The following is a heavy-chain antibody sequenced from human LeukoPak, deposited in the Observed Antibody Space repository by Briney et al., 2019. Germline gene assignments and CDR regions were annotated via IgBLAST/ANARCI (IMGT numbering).Heavy chain of an antibody. CDR3: AKDLPSRGGFPRWAFQH. CDR2: ISGSGGST. V-gene: IGHV3-23*01. D-gene: IGHD5-24*01. CDR1: GFTFSSYA. J-gene: IGHJ1*01. Sequence: PGGSLRLSCAASGFTFSSYAMSWVRQAPGKGLEWVSAISGSGGSTYYADSVKGRFTISRDNSKNTLYLQMNSLRAEDTAVYYCAKDLPSRGGFPRWAFQHWGQGTLVTVSS.